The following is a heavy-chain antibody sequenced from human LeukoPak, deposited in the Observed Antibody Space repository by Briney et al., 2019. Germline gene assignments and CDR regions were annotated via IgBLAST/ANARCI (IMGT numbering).Heavy chain of an antibody. J-gene: IGHJ4*02. CDR3: ARAVGASWGRGYYFDY. CDR1: GGTFSSYA. Sequence: SVKVSCKASGGTFSSYAISWVRQAPGQGPEWMGGIIPIFGTANYAQKFQGRVTITTDESTSTAYMELSSLRSEDTAVYYCARAVGASWGRGYYFDYWGQGTLVTVSS. V-gene: IGHV1-69*05. CDR2: IIPIFGTA. D-gene: IGHD1-26*01.